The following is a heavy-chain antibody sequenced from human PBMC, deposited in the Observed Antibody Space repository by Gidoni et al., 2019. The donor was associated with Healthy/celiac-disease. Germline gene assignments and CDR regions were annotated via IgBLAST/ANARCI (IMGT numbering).Heavy chain of an antibody. CDR2: ISSNGGST. V-gene: IGHV3-64D*06. CDR3: VPARYYGSGDGMDV. D-gene: IGHD3-10*01. J-gene: IGHJ6*02. Sequence: EVQLVESGGGLVQPGGSLRLSCSAPRFPFSSYAMHWVRPAPGKGLEYVSAISSNGGSTYYADSVKGRFTISRDNSKNTLYLQMSSLRAEDTAVYYCVPARYYGSGDGMDVWGQGTTVTVSS. CDR1: RFPFSSYA.